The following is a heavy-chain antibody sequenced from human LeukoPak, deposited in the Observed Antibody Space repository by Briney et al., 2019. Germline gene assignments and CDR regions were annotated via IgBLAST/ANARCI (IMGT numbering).Heavy chain of an antibody. CDR1: GFTFSSYA. Sequence: GGSLRLSCSACGFTFSSYAMHWVRQAPGKGLEYVSAISSNGGSTYYADSVKGRFTISRDNSKNTLYLQMSSLRAEDTAVYYCVKGSHSSGLADWGQGTLVTVSS. V-gene: IGHV3-64D*06. J-gene: IGHJ4*02. CDR3: VKGSHSSGLAD. D-gene: IGHD6-19*01. CDR2: ISSNGGST.